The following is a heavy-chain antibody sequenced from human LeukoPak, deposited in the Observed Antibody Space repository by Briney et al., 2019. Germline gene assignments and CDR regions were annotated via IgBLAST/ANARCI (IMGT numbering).Heavy chain of an antibody. V-gene: IGHV5-10-1*01. Sequence: GESLRISCKGSGYSFTSYWISWVRQMPGKGLEWMGRIDPSDSYTNYSPSFQGHVTISADKSISTAYLQWSSLKASDTAMYYCARLTVTNKYYYYYGMDVWGLGTTVTVSS. CDR2: IDPSDSYT. D-gene: IGHD4-17*01. J-gene: IGHJ6*02. CDR3: ARLTVTNKYYYYYGMDV. CDR1: GYSFTSYW.